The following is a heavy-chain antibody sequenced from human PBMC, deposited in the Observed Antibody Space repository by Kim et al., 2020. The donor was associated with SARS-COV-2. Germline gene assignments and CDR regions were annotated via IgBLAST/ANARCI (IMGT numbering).Heavy chain of an antibody. J-gene: IGHJ4*02. CDR3: ARGGDSSGYSLDY. Sequence: YAQKFQGRVTMTRDTSKSTVYMELSSLRSEDTAVYYCARGGDSSGYSLDYWGQGTLVTVSS. V-gene: IGHV1-46*01. D-gene: IGHD3-22*01.